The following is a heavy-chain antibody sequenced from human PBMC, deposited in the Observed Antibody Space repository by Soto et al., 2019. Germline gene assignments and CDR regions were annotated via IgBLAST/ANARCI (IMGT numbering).Heavy chain of an antibody. CDR3: ARGKHIAARMPYYYYYDMQV. CDR1: GGSFSGYY. V-gene: IGHV4-34*01. J-gene: IGHJ6*02. CDR2: INHSGST. Sequence: SETLSLTCAVYGGSFSGYYWSWIRHPPGKGLEWIGEINHSGSTNYNPSLKSRVTISVDTSKNQFSLKLSSVTAADTAVYYCARGKHIAARMPYYYYYDMQVLGQETTVTVSS. D-gene: IGHD6-6*01.